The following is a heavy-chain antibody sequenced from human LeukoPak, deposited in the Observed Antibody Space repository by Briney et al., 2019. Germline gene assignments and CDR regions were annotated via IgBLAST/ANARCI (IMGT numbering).Heavy chain of an antibody. V-gene: IGHV3-7*03. CDR2: IKQDGSEK. CDR3: AKEDYDISRNLDY. J-gene: IGHJ4*02. Sequence: PGGSLRLSCAASGFTFSSYWMSWVRQAPGKGLEWVANIKQDGSEKYYVDSVKGRFTISRDNAKNSLYLQMNSLRAEDTAVYYCAKEDYDISRNLDYWGQGILVTVSS. D-gene: IGHD3-9*01. CDR1: GFTFSSYW.